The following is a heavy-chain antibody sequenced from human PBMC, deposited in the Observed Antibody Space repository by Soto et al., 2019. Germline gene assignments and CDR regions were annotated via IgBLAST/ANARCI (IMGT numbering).Heavy chain of an antibody. D-gene: IGHD4-17*01. Sequence: PSETLSLTCIVSGSSISRYDWTWIRQPPGKGLEWIGNIYYSGSTNYNPSLKSRVTISVDTSKKQFSLKLTSVTAADTAVYYCSGVGGYYGDYPNFDYWGQGTRVTVSS. CDR3: SGVGGYYGDYPNFDY. CDR2: IYYSGST. CDR1: GSSISRYD. V-gene: IGHV4-59*01. J-gene: IGHJ4*02.